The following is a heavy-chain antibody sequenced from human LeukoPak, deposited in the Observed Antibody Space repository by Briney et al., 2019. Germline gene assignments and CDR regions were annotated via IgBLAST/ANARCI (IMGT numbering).Heavy chain of an antibody. CDR1: GFTFSSYA. CDR2: ISGSGGST. D-gene: IGHD6-19*01. J-gene: IGHJ4*02. V-gene: IGHV3-23*01. CDR3: AKASDSSARAGPTH. Sequence: GGSLRLSCAASGFTFSSYAMSWVRQAPGKGLEWVSAISGSGGSTYYADSLKGRFTISRDNSKNTLYLQMNRLRAEDTALYYCAKASDSSARAGPTHWGQGTLVTISS.